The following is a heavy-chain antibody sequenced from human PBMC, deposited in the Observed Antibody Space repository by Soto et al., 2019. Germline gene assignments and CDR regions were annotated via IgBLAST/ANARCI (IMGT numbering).Heavy chain of an antibody. D-gene: IGHD3-10*01. J-gene: IGHJ4*02. Sequence: QVQLVQSGAEVREPGASVKVSCKTSGSSFTTYYMHWVRHVHGQGYEWMGIINPSGGSTCYAQKFQGRVTMTRDTSTPTVYMELSSLRSEDTAVYFCASDPYGSGGYNSHLDFWGQGTLVTVSS. CDR1: GSSFTTYY. CDR2: INPSGGST. V-gene: IGHV1-46*01. CDR3: ASDPYGSGGYNSHLDF.